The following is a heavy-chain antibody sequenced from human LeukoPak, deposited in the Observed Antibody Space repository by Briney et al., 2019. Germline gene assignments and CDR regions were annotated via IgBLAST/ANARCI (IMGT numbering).Heavy chain of an antibody. V-gene: IGHV3-48*01. J-gene: IGHJ3*02. CDR1: GFTFSSYN. D-gene: IGHD3-22*01. Sequence: GGSLRLSCAASGFTFSSYNMNWVRQAPGKGLEWVSYISSSSSTIYYADSVKGRFTVSRDNSKDTLYLQMNSLRAEDTAVYYCARGVVYYYDSSGPFPDAFDIWGQGTMVTVSS. CDR2: ISSSSSTI. CDR3: ARGVVYYYDSSGPFPDAFDI.